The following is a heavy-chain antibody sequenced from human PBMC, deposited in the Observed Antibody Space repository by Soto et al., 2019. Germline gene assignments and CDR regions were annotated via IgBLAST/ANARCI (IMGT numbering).Heavy chain of an antibody. D-gene: IGHD2-21*02. CDR3: NCGGDCYPFEY. CDR2: INHSGST. J-gene: IGHJ4*02. V-gene: IGHV4-34*01. Sequence: SETLSLTCAVYGGSFSGYYWTWIRQPPGTGLEWIGEINHSGSTNYNPSLKSRVTISVDTSKNQFSLKASDSGIYYCARIRKNCGGDCYPFEYWGQGTEVTVSS. CDR1: GGSFSGYY.